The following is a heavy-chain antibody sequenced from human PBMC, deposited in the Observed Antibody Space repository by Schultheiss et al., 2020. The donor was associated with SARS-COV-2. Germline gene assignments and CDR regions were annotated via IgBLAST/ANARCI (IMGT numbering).Heavy chain of an antibody. Sequence: SVKVSCKASGGTFSSYAISWVRQAPGQGLEWMGRIIPILGIANYAQKFQGRVTITADKSTSTAYMELSSLRSEDTAVYYCARDRTDFWSGYFAPTDAYYGMDVWGQGTTVTVSS. CDR3: ARDRTDFWSGYFAPTDAYYGMDV. CDR1: GGTFSSYA. V-gene: IGHV1-69*04. CDR2: IIPILGIA. D-gene: IGHD3-3*01. J-gene: IGHJ6*02.